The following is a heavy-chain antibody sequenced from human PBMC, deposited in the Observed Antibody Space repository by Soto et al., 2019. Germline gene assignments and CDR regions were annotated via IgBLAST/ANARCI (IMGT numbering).Heavy chain of an antibody. CDR3: AIGTTKYYYYGMDV. CDR1: GFSFSSYA. D-gene: IGHD4-4*01. Sequence: QVQLVESGGGVVQPGRSRILSCAASGFSFSSYAMYWVRQAPGTGLEWVAVISYDGSNKYYADSVKGRLTISRDNSKNALYLQMNSIRPEDRPGYYCAIGTTKYYYYGMDVWGQGTTVPVPS. J-gene: IGHJ6*02. V-gene: IGHV3-30-3*01. CDR2: ISYDGSNK.